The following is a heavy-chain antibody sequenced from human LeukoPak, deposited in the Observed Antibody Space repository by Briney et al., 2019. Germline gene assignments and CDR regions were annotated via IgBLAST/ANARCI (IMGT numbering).Heavy chain of an antibody. Sequence: PGGSLRLSCAASGFSFSDYYMSWIRQAPGKGLEWVSYISSSGTTIYYADSVKGRFTISRDNAKNSLYLQMNSLRADDTAVYYCARDRGYYDFWSGYSSDWFYPWGQGTLVTVSS. CDR1: GFSFSDYY. CDR3: ARDRGYYDFWSGYSSDWFYP. V-gene: IGHV3-11*01. CDR2: ISSSGTTI. D-gene: IGHD3-3*01. J-gene: IGHJ5*02.